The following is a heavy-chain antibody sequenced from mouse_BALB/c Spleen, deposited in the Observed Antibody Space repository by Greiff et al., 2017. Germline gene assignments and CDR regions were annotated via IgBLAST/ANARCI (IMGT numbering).Heavy chain of an antibody. D-gene: IGHD1-1*01. CDR3: ARLTTVVEDWYFDV. Sequence: VQLQQSGPGLVKPSQSLSLTCTVTGYSITSDYAWNWIRQFPGNKLEWMGYISYSGSTSYNPSLKSRISITRDTSKNQFFLQLNSVTTEDTATYYCARLTTVVEDWYFDVWGAGTTVTVSS. CDR1: GYSITSDYA. CDR2: ISYSGST. J-gene: IGHJ1*01. V-gene: IGHV3-2*02.